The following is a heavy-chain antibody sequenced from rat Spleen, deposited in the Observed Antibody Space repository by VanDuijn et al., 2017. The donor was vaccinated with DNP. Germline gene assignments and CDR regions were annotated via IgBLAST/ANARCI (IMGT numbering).Heavy chain of an antibody. V-gene: IGHV1-43*01. CDR1: GYTFTSYY. J-gene: IGHJ4*01. CDR2: INTGSGGT. Sequence: QIQLQQSGAELAKPGSSVKISCKASGYTFTSYYISWIKQTTGQGLEYIGYINTGSGGTNYNEKFKGKATLTVDKSSSKAFMKLSSLTPDDSAVYYCARLHYGGYTSMDAWGQGTSVTVSS. D-gene: IGHD1-11*01. CDR3: ARLHYGGYTSMDA.